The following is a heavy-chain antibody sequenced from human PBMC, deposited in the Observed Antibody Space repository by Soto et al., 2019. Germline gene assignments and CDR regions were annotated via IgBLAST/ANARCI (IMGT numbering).Heavy chain of an antibody. J-gene: IGHJ4*02. CDR2: KSAYNGNT. CDR3: ATQSNYDENFDF. CDR1: GYTFTSYG. V-gene: IGHV1-18*01. Sequence: QVQLVQSGAEVKKPGASVKVSCKAPGYTFTSYGISWVRQAPGQGLEWMGWKSAYNGNTNYAQKLKGRVTMTTETSTSTAYMELRSLRSDDTAVYYCATQSNYDENFDFWGQGTLVTVSS. D-gene: IGHD4-17*01.